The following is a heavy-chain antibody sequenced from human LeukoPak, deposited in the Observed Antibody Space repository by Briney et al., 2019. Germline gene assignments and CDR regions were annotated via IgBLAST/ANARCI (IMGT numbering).Heavy chain of an antibody. CDR2: ISSSSSYI. CDR3: ARETPTGIVVVPAASGMFDY. J-gene: IGHJ4*02. D-gene: IGHD2-2*01. Sequence: GGSLRLSCAASGFTFSSYSMNWVRQAPGKGLEWVSSISSSSSYIYYADSVKGRFTISRDNAKNSLYLQMNSLRAEDTAVYYCARETPTGIVVVPAASGMFDYWGQGTLVTVSS. CDR1: GFTFSSYS. V-gene: IGHV3-21*01.